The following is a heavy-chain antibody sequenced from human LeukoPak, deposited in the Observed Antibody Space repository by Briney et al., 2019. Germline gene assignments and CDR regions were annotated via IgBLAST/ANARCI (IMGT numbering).Heavy chain of an antibody. CDR2: IRYDGSNK. Sequence: PGVPLRLSCAASVFTFNSYGMHWVPRAPGKGREWVAFIRYDGSNKYYADSVKGRFTISRDNSKNTLYLQMNSLRAEDTAVYYCAKGFEYQVLWGQGTLVNVSS. CDR1: VFTFNSYG. CDR3: AKGFEYQVL. J-gene: IGHJ4*02. V-gene: IGHV3-30*02. D-gene: IGHD2-2*01.